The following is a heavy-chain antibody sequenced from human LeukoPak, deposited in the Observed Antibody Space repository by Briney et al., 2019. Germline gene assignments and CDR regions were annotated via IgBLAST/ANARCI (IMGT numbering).Heavy chain of an antibody. CDR2: IWYDGSNK. J-gene: IGHJ3*02. D-gene: IGHD3-22*01. V-gene: IGHV3-33*01. CDR3: ARDPYYDSSGYYLVGEVFDI. Sequence: SGGSLRLSCAASGFTFSSYGMHWVRQAPGKGLEWVAVIWYDGSNKYYADSVKGRFTISRDNSKNTLYLQMNSLRAEDTAVYYCARDPYYDSSGYYLVGEVFDIWGQGTMVTVSS. CDR1: GFTFSSYG.